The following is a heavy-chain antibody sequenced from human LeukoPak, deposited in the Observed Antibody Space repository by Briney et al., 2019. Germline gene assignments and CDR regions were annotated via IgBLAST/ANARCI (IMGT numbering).Heavy chain of an antibody. D-gene: IGHD2-21*02. CDR1: GYTFTSYD. Sequence: GASVKVSCKASGYTFTSYDINWVRQATGQGLEWMGWMNPNSGNTGYAQKFQGRVTITRNTSISTAYMELSSLRSEDTAVYYCARTYCAEDCSIRYFDYWGQGTLVTVSS. V-gene: IGHV1-8*03. CDR3: ARTYCAEDCSIRYFDY. CDR2: MNPNSGNT. J-gene: IGHJ4*02.